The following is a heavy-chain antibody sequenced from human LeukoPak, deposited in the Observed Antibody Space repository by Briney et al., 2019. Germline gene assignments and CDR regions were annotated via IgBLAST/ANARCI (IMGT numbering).Heavy chain of an antibody. V-gene: IGHV3-33*01. J-gene: IGHJ4*02. Sequence: PGGSLRLSCAPSGFTSSSYAMRWVRHAPGKWLEWVAAIWYDGSHTYYADSVKGRVTIPRDNSKNTLYLQMNSLRAEDTAVYYGARDLGYYDILTGYYPYYWGQGALVTVSS. CDR3: ARDLGYYDILTGYYPYY. CDR1: GFTSSSYA. CDR2: IWYDGSHT. D-gene: IGHD3-9*01.